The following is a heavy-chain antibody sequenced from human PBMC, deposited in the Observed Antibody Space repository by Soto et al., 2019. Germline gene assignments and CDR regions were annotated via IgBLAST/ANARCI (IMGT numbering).Heavy chain of an antibody. Sequence: GGSLRLSCAASGFIFENFGMSWVRQAPGKGLEWISSISGSGFKKYYADSVKGRFTISRDNSKSTVYLELNNLSADDTAVYHCAKNQGVELVPLATVHWCDPWGPGSVATVSS. J-gene: IGHJ5*02. D-gene: IGHD1-26*01. CDR3: AKNQGVELVPLATVHWCDP. CDR2: ISGSGFKK. V-gene: IGHV3-23*01. CDR1: GFIFENFG.